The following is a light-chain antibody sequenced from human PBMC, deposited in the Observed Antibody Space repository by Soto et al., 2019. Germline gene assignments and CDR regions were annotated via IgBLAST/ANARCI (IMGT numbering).Light chain of an antibody. CDR3: QQYGSSPRT. V-gene: IGKV3-20*01. CDR2: GAS. J-gene: IGKJ1*01. CDR1: QSVSSSY. Sequence: EIVLTQSPGTLSLSPGERATLSCRASQSVSSSYLAWYQQKPGQAPRLLIYGASSRATGIPDRFSGSGSGTDFTLTISRLEPDDVAVYYCQQYGSSPRTCGQGTKVEIK.